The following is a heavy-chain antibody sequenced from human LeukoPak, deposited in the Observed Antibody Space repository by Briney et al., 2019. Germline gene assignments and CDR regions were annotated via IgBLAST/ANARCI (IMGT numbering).Heavy chain of an antibody. D-gene: IGHD2-2*01. Sequence: GESLKISCKGSGYIFAAYWIGWVRQMPGKGLEWMGSIYPGDSDTRYSPSFQGQVTISVDRSINTAYLQWNSLKASDTAIYYCVRLQEDIVVVPAAIPYNWFDPWGRGSLVTVSS. CDR3: VRLQEDIVVVPAAIPYNWFDP. V-gene: IGHV5-51*01. CDR1: GYIFAAYW. J-gene: IGHJ5*02. CDR2: IYPGDSDT.